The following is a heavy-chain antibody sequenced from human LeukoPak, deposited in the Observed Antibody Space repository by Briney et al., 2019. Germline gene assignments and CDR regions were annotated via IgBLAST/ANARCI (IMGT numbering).Heavy chain of an antibody. D-gene: IGHD1-26*01. CDR1: GYTFTSYG. CDR3: AREEVGASSFDY. J-gene: IGHJ4*02. V-gene: IGHV1-18*04. Sequence: ASVKVSCKASGYTFTSYGISWVRQAPGQGLEWMGWISAYNGNTNYAQKLQGRVTLTTDTSTSTAYMELRSLRSDDTAVYYCAREEVGASSFDYWGQGTLVTVSS. CDR2: ISAYNGNT.